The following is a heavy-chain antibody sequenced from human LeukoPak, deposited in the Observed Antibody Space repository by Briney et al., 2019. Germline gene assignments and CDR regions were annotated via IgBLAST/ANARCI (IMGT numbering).Heavy chain of an antibody. Sequence: GRSLRLSCSASGFTFSDYDMNWVRQTPGEGLEWVSSISYLSSHVYYGDSVKGRFSISRDNAKNSLCLQMNSLGAEDTAIYYCGRAFPPLRTSSAGDLWGQGILVTVSS. CDR1: GFTFSDYD. V-gene: IGHV3-21*01. CDR2: ISYLSSHV. CDR3: GRAFPPLRTSSAGDL. J-gene: IGHJ4*02. D-gene: IGHD3-16*01.